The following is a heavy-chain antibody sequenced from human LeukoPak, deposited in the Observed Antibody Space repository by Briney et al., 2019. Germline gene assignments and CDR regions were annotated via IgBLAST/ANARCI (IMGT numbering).Heavy chain of an antibody. CDR1: GGSIISSSYY. CDR3: ARVRGSSGSYEYYHYMDV. J-gene: IGHJ6*03. D-gene: IGHD1-26*01. Sequence: PSETLSLTCTVSGGSIISSSYYWGWIRQPPGKGLEWIGRIYTSGSTNYNPSLKSRVTMSVDTSKNQFSLKLSSVTAADTAVYYCARVRGSSGSYEYYHYMDVWGKGTTVTISS. CDR2: IYTSGST. V-gene: IGHV4-39*07.